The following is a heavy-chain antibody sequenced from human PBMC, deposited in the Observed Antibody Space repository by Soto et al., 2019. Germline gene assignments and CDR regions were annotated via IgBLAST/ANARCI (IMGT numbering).Heavy chain of an antibody. J-gene: IGHJ1*01. Sequence: SETLSLTCTFTGGSIRSYYWSWIRQPPGKGLEWIGYIYYSGSTNYNPSLKSRVTISVDTSKNQFSLKLSSVTAADTAVYYCASSHSGMYEYFPHWAQGTLVTVS. CDR1: GGSIRSYY. CDR3: ASSHSGMYEYFPH. V-gene: IGHV4-59*01. CDR2: IYYSGST. D-gene: IGHD5-12*01.